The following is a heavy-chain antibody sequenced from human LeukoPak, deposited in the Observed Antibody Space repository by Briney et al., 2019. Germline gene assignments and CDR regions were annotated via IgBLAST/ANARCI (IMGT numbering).Heavy chain of an antibody. Sequence: GGSLRLSCAASGFTFDDYGMSWVHQAPGKGLEWVSGINWNGGSTGYADSVKGRFTISRDNAKNSLYLQMNSLRAEDTALYYCAREYYYDSSGYSDYWGQGTLVTVSS. V-gene: IGHV3-20*04. CDR2: INWNGGST. J-gene: IGHJ4*02. CDR1: GFTFDDYG. D-gene: IGHD3-22*01. CDR3: AREYYYDSSGYSDY.